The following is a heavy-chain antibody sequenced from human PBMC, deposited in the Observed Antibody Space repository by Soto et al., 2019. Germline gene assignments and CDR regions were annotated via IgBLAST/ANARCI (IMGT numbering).Heavy chain of an antibody. Sequence: SETLSLTCTVSGGSISSGGYYWSWIRQHPGKGLEWIGYIYYSGSTNYNPSLKSRVTISVDTSKNQFSLKLSSVTAADTAVYYCARAGNGRTVAGTKPFDYWGQGTLVTVSS. CDR1: GGSISSGGYY. J-gene: IGHJ4*02. CDR2: IYYSGST. D-gene: IGHD6-19*01. V-gene: IGHV4-31*03. CDR3: ARAGNGRTVAGTKPFDY.